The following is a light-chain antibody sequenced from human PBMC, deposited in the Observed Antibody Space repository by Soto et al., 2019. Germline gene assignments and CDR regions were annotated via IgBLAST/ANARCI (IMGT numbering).Light chain of an antibody. CDR1: QSIATY. CDR2: DAS. CDR3: QHYNSYPIT. Sequence: DIQMTPSPSTLSASVVDRVTITCRASQSIATYLTWYQQKPGKAPKLLIYDASSLKSGVPSRFSGSGSGTEFTLTISSLQPDDFATYYCQHYNSYPITFGQGTRLEIK. V-gene: IGKV1-5*01. J-gene: IGKJ5*01.